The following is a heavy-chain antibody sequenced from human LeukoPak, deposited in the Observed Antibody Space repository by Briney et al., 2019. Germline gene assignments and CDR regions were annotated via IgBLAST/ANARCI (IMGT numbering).Heavy chain of an antibody. V-gene: IGHV3-7*03. D-gene: IGHD2-2*01. CDR1: EFIFSNYW. J-gene: IGHJ4*02. Sequence: GGSLRLSCAASEFIFSNYWMSWVRQGPGEGPEWVANINQGGSEKYYVDSVKGRFTISRDNAKSSLDLQMNSPRVEDTAIYYCARLVVPPGNRGWYYEHWGQGTLVTVSS. CDR3: ARLVVPPGNRGWYYEH. CDR2: INQGGSEK.